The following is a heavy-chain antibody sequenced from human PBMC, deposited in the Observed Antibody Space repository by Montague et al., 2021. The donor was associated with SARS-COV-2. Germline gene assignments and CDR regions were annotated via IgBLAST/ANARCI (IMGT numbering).Heavy chain of an antibody. CDR3: ARHPIGSFPRYGMDV. J-gene: IGHJ6*02. CDR1: GGSISSYY. CDR2: IYYSGST. D-gene: IGHD2-15*01. V-gene: IGHV4-59*08. Sequence: SETLSLTCTVSGGSISSYYWSWIRQPPGKGLEWIGYIYYSGSTNYNPSLKSRATISVDTSKNQFSLKLSSVTAADTAVYYCARHPIGSFPRYGMDVWGQGTTVTVSS.